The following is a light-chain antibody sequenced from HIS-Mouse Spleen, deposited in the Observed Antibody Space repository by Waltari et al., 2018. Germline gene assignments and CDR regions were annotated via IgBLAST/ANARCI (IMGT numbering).Light chain of an antibody. Sequence: DIVMTQSPDSLAVSLGERATINCKSSQSVLYSSNNKNYLAWYQQKPGQPPKLLIYWASTRESGVPDGFSGGGCGTDFTLTIISVQTEDVAVYYCQQYYSTPPTFGQGTKVEIK. CDR2: WAS. J-gene: IGKJ1*01. CDR1: QSVLYSSNNKNY. V-gene: IGKV4-1*01. CDR3: QQYYSTPPT.